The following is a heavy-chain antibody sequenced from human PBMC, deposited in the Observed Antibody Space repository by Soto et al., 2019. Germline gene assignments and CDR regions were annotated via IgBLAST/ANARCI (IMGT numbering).Heavy chain of an antibody. CDR1: GFTFSRYA. J-gene: IGHJ4*02. CDR2: ISGSGGST. D-gene: IGHD3-16*01. Sequence: PGGSLRLSCAASGFTFSRYAMSWVRQAPGKGLEWVSAISGSGGSTYYADSVKGRFTMTRDTSTSTVYMELSSLRSEDTAVYYCAKTYGFLGGYYFDYWGQGTLVTVSS. V-gene: IGHV3-23*01. CDR3: AKTYGFLGGYYFDY.